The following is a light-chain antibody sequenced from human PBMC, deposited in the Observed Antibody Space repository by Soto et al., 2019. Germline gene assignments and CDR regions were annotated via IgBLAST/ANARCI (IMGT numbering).Light chain of an antibody. Sequence: QSALTQPASVSGSPGQSITISCTGTSSDVGGYNYVSWYQQHPGQAPKLMIYDVTDRPSGVSNRFSCSKSGNTASLTISGLQAEDEADYYCSSYTSSSTLVVFGGGTKLTVL. CDR3: SSYTSSSTLVV. V-gene: IGLV2-14*01. J-gene: IGLJ2*01. CDR1: SSDVGGYNY. CDR2: DVT.